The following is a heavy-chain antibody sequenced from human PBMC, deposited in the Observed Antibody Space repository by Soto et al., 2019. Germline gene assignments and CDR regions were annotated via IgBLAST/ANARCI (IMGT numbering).Heavy chain of an antibody. J-gene: IGHJ4*02. CDR1: GFTFSNAW. V-gene: IGHV3-15*01. CDR2: IKTKTEGGTT. Sequence: GGSLRLSCAASGFTFSNAWMSWVRQAPGKGLEWVGRIKTKTEGGTTDYTAPVKGRFTISRDDSKDTLYLQMNSLKTEDTAVYYCTTYSGSPHWGQGTLVTVSS. D-gene: IGHD1-26*01. CDR3: TTYSGSPH.